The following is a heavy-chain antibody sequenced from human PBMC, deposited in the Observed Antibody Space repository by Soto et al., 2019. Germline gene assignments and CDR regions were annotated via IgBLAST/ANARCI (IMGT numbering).Heavy chain of an antibody. V-gene: IGHV3-33*01. Sequence: QVQLVESGGGVVQPGRSLRLSCAASGFTFSSYGMHWVRQAPGKGLEWVAVIWYDGSNKYYADSVKGRFTISRDNSKTKLYLQMNSLRAEDTAVYYCARTGYYGSGSYYLSYYYYMDVWGKGTTVTVSS. D-gene: IGHD3-10*01. CDR1: GFTFSSYG. J-gene: IGHJ6*03. CDR2: IWYDGSNK. CDR3: ARTGYYGSGSYYLSYYYYMDV.